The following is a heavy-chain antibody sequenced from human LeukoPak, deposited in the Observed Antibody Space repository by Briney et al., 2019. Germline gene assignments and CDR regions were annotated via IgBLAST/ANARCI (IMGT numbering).Heavy chain of an antibody. J-gene: IGHJ4*02. D-gene: IGHD3-10*01. CDR2: IYYSGST. V-gene: IGHV4-31*03. CDR1: GGSISSGGYY. CDR3: ARVAYGSGSRLIDC. Sequence: SSQTLSLTCTVSGGSISSGGYYWSWIRQHPGKGLEWIGYIYYSGSTYYNPSLKSRVTISLDTSKNQFSLKLTSVTAADTAVYYCARVAYGSGSRLIDCWGQGTLVTISS.